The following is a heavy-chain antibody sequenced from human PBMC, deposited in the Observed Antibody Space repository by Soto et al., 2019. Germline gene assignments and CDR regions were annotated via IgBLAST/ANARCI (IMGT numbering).Heavy chain of an antibody. V-gene: IGHV4-59*01. Sequence: SETLSLTCTVSGDTIRSSYWSWIRQPPGKGLEWIGYIFYSGNTNYNPSLKSRVTISVDTSKNQFSLNLSSVTAADTAVYYCAKGPGYSLAHWGQGTLVTVSS. CDR2: IFYSGNT. CDR1: GDTIRSSY. CDR3: AKGPGYSLAH. J-gene: IGHJ4*02. D-gene: IGHD5-18*01.